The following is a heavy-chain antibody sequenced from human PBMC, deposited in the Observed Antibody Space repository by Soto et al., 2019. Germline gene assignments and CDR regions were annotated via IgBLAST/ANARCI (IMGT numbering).Heavy chain of an antibody. V-gene: IGHV3-23*01. CDR2: IIGTGGSI. Sequence: PGGSLRLSCAASGFTFSNYAMNWVRQAPGRGLEWVSGIIGTGGSIYYIDSVKGRFTVSRDNSRNRLYLQMNTLRAGGTAVYYCAKSGRQDFYYGMDVWGQGTTVTVSS. CDR3: AKSGRQDFYYGMDV. CDR1: GFTFSNYA. J-gene: IGHJ6*02.